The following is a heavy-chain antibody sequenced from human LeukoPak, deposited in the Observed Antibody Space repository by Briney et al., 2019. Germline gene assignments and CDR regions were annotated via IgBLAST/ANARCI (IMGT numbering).Heavy chain of an antibody. Sequence: ASVKVSCKVSGYTLTELSMHWVRQAPGKGLEWMGGFDPEDGETIYAQKFQGRVTMTEDTSTDTAYMELSSLRSEDTAVYYCATSDLGRGWRDAVDIWGQGTMVTVSS. J-gene: IGHJ3*02. CDR1: GYTLTELS. V-gene: IGHV1-24*01. CDR3: ATSDLGRGWRDAVDI. CDR2: FDPEDGET. D-gene: IGHD2-15*01.